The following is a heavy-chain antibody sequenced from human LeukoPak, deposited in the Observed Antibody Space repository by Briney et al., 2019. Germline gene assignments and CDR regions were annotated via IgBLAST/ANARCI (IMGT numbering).Heavy chain of an antibody. V-gene: IGHV3-7*04. J-gene: IGHJ3*02. CDR2: IKQDASEK. CDR1: GFTFSRYW. D-gene: IGHD3-22*01. Sequence: GGSLRLSCAASGFTFSRYWMSWVRQAPEKGLEWVANIKQDASEKYYVDSVKGRFTISRDNAKNSLYLQMNSLRAEDTAVYYCARESDSSGFGAFDIWGQGTMVTVSS. CDR3: ARESDSSGFGAFDI.